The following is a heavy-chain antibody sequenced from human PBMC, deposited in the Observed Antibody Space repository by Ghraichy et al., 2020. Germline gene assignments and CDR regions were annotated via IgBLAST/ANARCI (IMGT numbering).Heavy chain of an antibody. J-gene: IGHJ4*02. D-gene: IGHD3/OR15-3a*01. CDR3: ARGEFGLGD. CDR1: GFTLANHW. V-gene: IGHV3-74*01. Sequence: GGSLRLSCAASGFTLANHWMYWVRQVPGKGLLWVSHISPGGNIINYAGPLTGRFTISRDIAKNTLFLQMNSLRVDDTAIYYCARGEFGLGDWGRGTLVTVSS. CDR2: ISPGGNII.